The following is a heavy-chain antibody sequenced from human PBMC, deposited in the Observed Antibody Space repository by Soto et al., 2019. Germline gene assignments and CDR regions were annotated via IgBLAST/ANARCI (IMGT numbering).Heavy chain of an antibody. CDR2: IGDSGGTT. J-gene: IGHJ6*02. CDR3: AKDSLGDYYYYGMDV. D-gene: IGHD2-15*01. Sequence: GGSLRLSCAASGFTFSRFAMNWVRQAPGEGLEWVSGIGDSGGTTFYADSVKGRFTISRDNSKNTLFLQMNSLRAEDTAVYYCAKDSLGDYYYYGMDVWGQGTTVTVS. V-gene: IGHV3-23*01. CDR1: GFTFSRFA.